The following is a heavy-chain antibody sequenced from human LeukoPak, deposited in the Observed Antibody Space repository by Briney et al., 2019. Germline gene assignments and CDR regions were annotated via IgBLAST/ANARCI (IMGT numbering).Heavy chain of an antibody. D-gene: IGHD3-3*01. CDR3: ARDVSDFWSGYFNYYYYYGMDV. V-gene: IGHV1-18*01. CDR1: GYTFTSYG. Sequence: ASVKVSCKASGYTFTSYGISWVRQAPGQGLEWMGWISAYNGNTNYAQKLQGRVTMTTDTSTSTAYTELRSLRSDDTAVYYCARDVSDFWSGYFNYYYYYGMDVWGQGTTVTVSS. CDR2: ISAYNGNT. J-gene: IGHJ6*02.